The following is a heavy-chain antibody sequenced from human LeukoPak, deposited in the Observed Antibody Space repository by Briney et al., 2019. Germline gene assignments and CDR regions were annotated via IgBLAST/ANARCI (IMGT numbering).Heavy chain of an antibody. CDR3: AKGRDSRDFDY. D-gene: IGHD6-13*01. CDR1: GFTFISYA. Sequence: GGSLRLSCAASGFTFISYASHWVRQAQGKGREWVAVISYDGSNKYYADSVKGRFTISRDNSKNTLYLQMNSLRAEDTAVYYCAKGRDSRDFDYWGQGTLVTVSS. J-gene: IGHJ4*02. V-gene: IGHV3-30*18. CDR2: ISYDGSNK.